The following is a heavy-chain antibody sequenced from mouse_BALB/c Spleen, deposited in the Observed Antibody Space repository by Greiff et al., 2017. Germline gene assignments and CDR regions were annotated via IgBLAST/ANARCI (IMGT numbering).Heavy chain of an antibody. CDR1: GFTFTDYD. J-gene: IGHJ2*01. Sequence: QVQLQQSGAELVRPGASVTLSCKASGFTFTDYDMHWVKQTPVHGLAWIGAIDPETGGTAYNQKFKGKATLTADKSSSTAYMELRSLTSEDSAVYYCTRDWEYFDYGGQGTTLTVAA. CDR2: IDPETGGT. CDR3: TRDWEYFDY. D-gene: IGHD4-1*01. V-gene: IGHV1-15*01.